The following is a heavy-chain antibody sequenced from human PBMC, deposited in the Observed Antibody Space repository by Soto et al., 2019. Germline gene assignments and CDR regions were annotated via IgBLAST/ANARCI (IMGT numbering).Heavy chain of an antibody. CDR2: IYYSGST. J-gene: IGHJ4*02. V-gene: IGHV4-31*03. CDR1: GGSISSGGYY. D-gene: IGHD2-21*02. CDR3: ARTIVVVTASYFDY. Sequence: SGSPSLASTVSGGSISSGGYYWSWNRQHPGKGLEWIGYIYYSGSTYYNPSLKSRVTISVDTSKNQFSLKLSSVTAADTAVYYCARTIVVVTASYFDYWGQGTLVTVSS.